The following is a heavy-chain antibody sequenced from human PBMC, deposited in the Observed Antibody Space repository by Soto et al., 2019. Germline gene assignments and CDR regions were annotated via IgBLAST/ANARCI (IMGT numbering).Heavy chain of an antibody. D-gene: IGHD3-3*01. CDR1: GYTFTGYY. Sequence: GASVKVSCKASGYTFTGYYMHWVRQAPGQGLEWMGWINPNSGGTNYAQKFQGRVTMTRDTSISTAYMELSRLRSDDTAVYYCARSITIFGVVIIGPFDYWRQGTLVTVSS. V-gene: IGHV1-2*02. CDR2: INPNSGGT. CDR3: ARSITIFGVVIIGPFDY. J-gene: IGHJ4*02.